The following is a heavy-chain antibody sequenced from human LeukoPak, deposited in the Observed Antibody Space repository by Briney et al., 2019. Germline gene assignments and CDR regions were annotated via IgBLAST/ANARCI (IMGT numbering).Heavy chain of an antibody. CDR2: INPDGRTT. D-gene: IGHD3-10*01. V-gene: IGHV3-74*01. Sequence: PGGSLRLSCAASGFSFSTYWMHWVRQDEGKGLMWVSRINPDGRTTDYADSGKGRFSISRDNAKNTLNLQMNSLRAEDTAVYYCARDKKSGESSEIDYWGQGTLVTVSS. CDR1: GFSFSTYW. CDR3: ARDKKSGESSEIDY. J-gene: IGHJ4*02.